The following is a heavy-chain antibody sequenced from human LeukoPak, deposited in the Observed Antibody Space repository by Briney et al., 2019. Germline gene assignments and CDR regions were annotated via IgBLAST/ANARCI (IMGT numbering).Heavy chain of an antibody. CDR2: ISSSGSTI. D-gene: IGHD3-3*01. Sequence: GGSLRLSCAASGFTFSDYYMSWIRQAPGKGLEWVSYISSSGSTIYYADSVKGRFTISRDNAKNSLYLQMNSLRAEDTAVYYCARTYYDFWSGYGAGCYFDNWGQGTLVTVSS. CDR1: GFTFSDYY. J-gene: IGHJ4*02. CDR3: ARTYYDFWSGYGAGCYFDN. V-gene: IGHV3-11*04.